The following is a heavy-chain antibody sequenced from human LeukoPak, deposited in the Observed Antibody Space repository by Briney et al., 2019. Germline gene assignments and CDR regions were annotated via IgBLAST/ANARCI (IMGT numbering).Heavy chain of an antibody. J-gene: IGHJ3*02. CDR2: IYTSGST. CDR1: GGSMSSGRYY. CDR3: ASEGQRNYYDSSGSFDI. V-gene: IGHV4-61*02. D-gene: IGHD3-22*01. Sequence: PAETLSLTCTVCGGSMSSGRYYGRWIRQPAGKGLEWIGRIYTSGSTNYNPSIKSRLTISVDTSKNQFSLKLRSVTDPDTAVYYCASEGQRNYYDSSGSFDIWGQGTMVTVSS.